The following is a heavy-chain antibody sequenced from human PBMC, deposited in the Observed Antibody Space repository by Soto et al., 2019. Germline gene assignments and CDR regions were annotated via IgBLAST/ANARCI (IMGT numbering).Heavy chain of an antibody. J-gene: IGHJ3*02. CDR2: ISSSSSTI. CDR1: GFTFSSYS. Sequence: EVQLVESGGGLVQPGGSLRLSCAASGFTFSSYSMNWVRQAPGKGLEWVSYISSSSSTIYYADSVKGRFTISRDNAKNSLYLQMNSLRAEDTAVYYCARDRRDIVVVVAATVAFDIWGQGTMVTLSS. CDR3: ARDRRDIVVVVAATVAFDI. D-gene: IGHD2-15*01. V-gene: IGHV3-48*01.